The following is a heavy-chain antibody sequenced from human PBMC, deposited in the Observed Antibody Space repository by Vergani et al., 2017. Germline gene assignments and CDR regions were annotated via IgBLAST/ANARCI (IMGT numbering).Heavy chain of an antibody. Sequence: EVQLLESGGVLVQPGGSLRLSCAASGFTFFTYAMSWVRQAPGKGLEWVSAISRSGGSTYYADSGKGRFPISRDNSKNTLNLQMNSLRAEDTAVYYCAKPYCGGDCYRSEYFQHWGQGTLVTVSA. V-gene: IGHV3-23*01. CDR2: ISRSGGST. J-gene: IGHJ1*01. CDR3: AKPYCGGDCYRSEYFQH. D-gene: IGHD2-21*01. CDR1: GFTFFTYA.